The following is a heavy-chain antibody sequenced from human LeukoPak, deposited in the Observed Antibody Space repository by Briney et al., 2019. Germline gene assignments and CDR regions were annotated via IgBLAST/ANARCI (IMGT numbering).Heavy chain of an antibody. CDR2: ISGGGGST. V-gene: IGHV3-23*01. J-gene: IGHJ4*02. CDR3: AKGVRYFDWLDY. Sequence: PGGSLRLSCAASGFTFSNCGMSWVRQAPGKGLEWVSGISGGGGSTYYADSVKGRFTISRDNSKNTLYLQMNSLRAEDTAVYYCAKGVRYFDWLDYWGQGTLVTVSS. D-gene: IGHD3-9*01. CDR1: GFTFSNCG.